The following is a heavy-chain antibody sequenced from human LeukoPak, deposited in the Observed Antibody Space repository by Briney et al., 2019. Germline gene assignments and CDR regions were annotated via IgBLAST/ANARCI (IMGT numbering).Heavy chain of an antibody. V-gene: IGHV4-59*01. Sequence: SETLSLTCTVSGGSLSSYYWSWIRQPPGKGLEWIGYIYYSGSTNYNPSLKSRVTISVDTSKNQFSLKLSSVTAADTAVYYCARDLAGVDYWGQGTLVTVSS. D-gene: IGHD6-19*01. CDR3: ARDLAGVDY. CDR2: IYYSGST. CDR1: GGSLSSYY. J-gene: IGHJ4*02.